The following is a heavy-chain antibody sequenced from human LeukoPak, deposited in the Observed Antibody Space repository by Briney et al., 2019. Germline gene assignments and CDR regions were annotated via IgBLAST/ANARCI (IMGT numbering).Heavy chain of an antibody. CDR3: ARGSSGYYPFDY. D-gene: IGHD3-22*01. J-gene: IGHJ4*02. V-gene: IGHV4-59*09. CDR2: IYYSGST. Sequence: XIRQPPXXXXXWIGYIYYSGSTNYNPSLKSRVTISVDTSKNQFSLKLSSVTAADTAVYYCARGSSGYYPFDYWGQGTLVTVSS.